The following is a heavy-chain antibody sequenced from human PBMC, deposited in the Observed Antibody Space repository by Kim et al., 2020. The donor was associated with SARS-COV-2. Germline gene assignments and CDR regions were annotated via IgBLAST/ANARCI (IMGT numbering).Heavy chain of an antibody. Sequence: GGSLRLSCAASGFTFSSYAMSWVRQAPGKGLELVSIITGSGVDTNSADSVRGRFTISRDNSRNTLYLQMNSLRAEDTAVYYCAKGTLGSGSGAVCYPFDYWGQGTLVTVSS. V-gene: IGHV3-23*01. J-gene: IGHJ4*02. D-gene: IGHD2-15*01. CDR1: GFTFSSYA. CDR2: ITGSGVDT. CDR3: AKGTLGSGSGAVCYPFDY.